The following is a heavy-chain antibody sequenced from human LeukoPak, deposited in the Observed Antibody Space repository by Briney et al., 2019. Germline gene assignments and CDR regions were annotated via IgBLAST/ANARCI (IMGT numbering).Heavy chain of an antibody. V-gene: IGHV4-4*02. J-gene: IGHJ3*02. D-gene: IGHD6-19*01. CDR2: IYHSGST. CDR1: GGSISSTNW. Sequence: PSGTLSLTCAVSGGSISSTNWWSWVRQSPGKGLEWIGEIYHSGSTNYKPSLRSRVTISVDKSENQFSLNLSSVTAADTAVYYCVANGWYALDIWGRGQWSPSLQ. CDR3: VANGWYALDI.